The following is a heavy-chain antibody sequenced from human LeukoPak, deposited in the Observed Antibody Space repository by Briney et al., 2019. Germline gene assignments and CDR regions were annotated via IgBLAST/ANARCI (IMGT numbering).Heavy chain of an antibody. V-gene: IGHV3-53*01. CDR2: IYSGGST. CDR1: GVTVSSNY. Sequence: GGSLRLSCAASGVTVSSNYMSWVRQAPGKGLEWVSVIYSGGSTYYAVSVKGRFTISRDNSKNTVYLQMNNLRAEDTAVYYCARTKEYSSRWYWRYSDLWGRGTLVTVSS. J-gene: IGHJ2*01. D-gene: IGHD6-13*01. CDR3: ARTKEYSSRWYWRYSDL.